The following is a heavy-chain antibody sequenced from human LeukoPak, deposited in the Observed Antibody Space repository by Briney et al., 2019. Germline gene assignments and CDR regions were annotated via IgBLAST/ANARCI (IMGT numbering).Heavy chain of an antibody. J-gene: IGHJ4*02. V-gene: IGHV4-34*01. Sequence: SETLSLTCAVYGGSFSGYYWSWIRQPPGKGLEWIGEINHSGSTNYNPSLKSRVTISVDTSKNQFSLKLSSVTAADTAVYYCARYSSGWYQYDYFDYWGQGTLVTVSS. CDR1: GGSFSGYY. CDR2: INHSGST. CDR3: ARYSSGWYQYDYFDY. D-gene: IGHD6-19*01.